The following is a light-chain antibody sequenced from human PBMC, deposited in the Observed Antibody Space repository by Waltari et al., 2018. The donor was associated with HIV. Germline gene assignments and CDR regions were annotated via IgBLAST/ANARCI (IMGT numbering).Light chain of an antibody. J-gene: IGLJ2*01. CDR2: EVS. CDR3: CSYARSGIP. Sequence: QSALTQPASVSGSFGQSFTIPCPGPRSDVGGYNLVSWYQYHPGKAPKLIIYEVSKRPSGVSNRFSGSKSGNTASLTVSGLQAEDEAHYYCCSYARSGIPFGGGTKLTVL. V-gene: IGLV2-23*02. CDR1: RSDVGGYNL.